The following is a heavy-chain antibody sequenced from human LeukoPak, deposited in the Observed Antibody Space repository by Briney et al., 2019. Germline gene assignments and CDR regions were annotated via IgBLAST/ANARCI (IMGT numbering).Heavy chain of an antibody. D-gene: IGHD4-17*01. CDR3: ARHGDSLIAFDI. CDR1: GVSISGSSYY. CDR2: IYYSGST. V-gene: IGHV4-39*01. J-gene: IGHJ3*02. Sequence: VKPSETLSLTCTVSGVSISGSSYYWGWIRQPPGKGLEWIGSIYYSGSTYYNPSLKSRVTISVDTSKNQFSLKLSSVTAADTAVYYCARHGDSLIAFDIWGQGTMVTVSS.